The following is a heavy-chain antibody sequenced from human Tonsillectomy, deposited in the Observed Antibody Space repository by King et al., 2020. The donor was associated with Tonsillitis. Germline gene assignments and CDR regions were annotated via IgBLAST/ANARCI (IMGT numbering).Heavy chain of an antibody. Sequence: VQLQESGPGLVKPSETLSLTCTVSGGSISSYYWSWIRQPAGKGLEWIGHIYTSENTNYNPSLKSRVTMSVDASKNQFSLKLSSMTAADTAVYYCASGDRGTFDYWGQGTLVTVSS. J-gene: IGHJ4*02. CDR1: GGSISSYY. V-gene: IGHV4-4*07. CDR2: IYTSENT. D-gene: IGHD4-17*01. CDR3: ASGDRGTFDY.